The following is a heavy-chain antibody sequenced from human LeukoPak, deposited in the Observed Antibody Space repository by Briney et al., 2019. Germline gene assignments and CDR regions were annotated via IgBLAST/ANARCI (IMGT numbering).Heavy chain of an antibody. V-gene: IGHV1-69*13. Sequence: SVKVSCKASGGTFSSYAISWVRQAPGQGLEWMGGIIPIFGTANYAQKFQGRVTITADESTSTAYMELSSLRSEDTAVYYCARDLSIAAAGDVFFDYWGQGTLVTVSS. J-gene: IGHJ4*02. CDR1: GGTFSSYA. D-gene: IGHD6-13*01. CDR2: IIPIFGTA. CDR3: ARDLSIAAAGDVFFDY.